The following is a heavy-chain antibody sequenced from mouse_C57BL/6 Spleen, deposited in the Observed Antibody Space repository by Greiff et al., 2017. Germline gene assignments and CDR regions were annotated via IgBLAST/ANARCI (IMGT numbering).Heavy chain of an antibody. CDR3: ARTEYAMDY. V-gene: IGHV1-26*01. Sequence: EVKLMESGPELVKPGASVKISCKASGYTFTDYYMNWVKQSHGKSLEWIGDINPNNGGTSYNQKFKGKATLTVDKSSSTAYMELRSLTSEDSAVYYCARTEYAMDYWGQGTSVTVSS. J-gene: IGHJ4*01. CDR2: INPNNGGT. CDR1: GYTFTDYY.